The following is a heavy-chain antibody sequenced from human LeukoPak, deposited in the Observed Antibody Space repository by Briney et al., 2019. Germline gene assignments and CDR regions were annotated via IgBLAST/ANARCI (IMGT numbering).Heavy chain of an antibody. J-gene: IGHJ4*02. V-gene: IGHV3-30*18. CDR3: AKDPDSRGQKPRYRFDY. Sequence: PGGSLRLSCAASGFTFTNYAMHWVRQAPGKGLEWVAVVSYDGINKYCPDSVKGRFTISRDNSKNTLYLQMNSLRADDTAVYYGAKDPDSRGQKPRYRFDYWAQGPLVSVPS. D-gene: IGHD3-22*01. CDR2: VSYDGINK. CDR1: GFTFTNYA.